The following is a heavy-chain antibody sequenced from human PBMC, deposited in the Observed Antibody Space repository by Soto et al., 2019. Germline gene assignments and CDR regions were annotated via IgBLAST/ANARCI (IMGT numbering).Heavy chain of an antibody. CDR1: GGSFSAYY. CDR2: INHSGST. V-gene: IGHV4-34*01. Sequence: QVQLQQWGAGLLKPSETLSLTCAVYGGSFSAYYWCWIRKPPRTGLEWIGEINHSGSTNYNPSLKSRVTMSVDTSLTQFSLKLSSVTAADTAVYYCASEVWGSGRSRFDPWGQGTLVTVSS. D-gene: IGHD3-10*01. J-gene: IGHJ5*02. CDR3: ASEVWGSGRSRFDP.